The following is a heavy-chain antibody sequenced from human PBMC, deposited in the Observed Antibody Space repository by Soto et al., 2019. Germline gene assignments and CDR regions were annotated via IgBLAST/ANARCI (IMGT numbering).Heavy chain of an antibody. Sequence: SGPTLVNPTQTLTLTCTFSGFSLSTGGVGVSWIRQPPGKALEWLAHIFSNDEKSYSTSLKSRLTISKDTSKSQVVLTMTNMDPVDTATYYCASTYSTSWYWFDPWGQGTLVTVSS. CDR1: GFSLSTGGVG. CDR2: IFSNDEK. J-gene: IGHJ5*02. CDR3: ASTYSTSWYWFDP. D-gene: IGHD6-13*01. V-gene: IGHV2-26*04.